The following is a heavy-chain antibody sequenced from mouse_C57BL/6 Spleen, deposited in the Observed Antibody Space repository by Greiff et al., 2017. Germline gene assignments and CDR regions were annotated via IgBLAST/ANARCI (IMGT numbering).Heavy chain of an antibody. CDR1: GYTFTSYW. V-gene: IGHV1-52*01. D-gene: IGHD2-5*01. CDR2: IDPSDSET. J-gene: IGHJ4*01. CDR3: ARFDYSNYDYAMDY. Sequence: QVQLQQPGAELVRPGSSVKLSCKASGYTFTSYWMHWVKQRPIQGLEWIGNIDPSDSETHYNQKFKDKATLTVDKSSSTAYMQLSSLTSEDSAVYYCARFDYSNYDYAMDYWGQGTSVTVSS.